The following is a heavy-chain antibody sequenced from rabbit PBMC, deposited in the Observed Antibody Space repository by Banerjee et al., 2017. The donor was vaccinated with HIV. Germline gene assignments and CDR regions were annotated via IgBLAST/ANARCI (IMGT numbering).Heavy chain of an antibody. J-gene: IGHJ4*01. CDR1: GIDFSSNG. Sequence: ELVESGGGLVQPGESLKLSCKASGIDFSSNGIGWVRQAPGKGPEWIADIYPGLDIRNYANSVKGRFTISSDNAQNTVFLQMTSLTASDTATYFCTSYWSSGWGVQYYFNLWGPGTLVTVS. CDR2: IYPGLDIR. CDR3: TSYWSSGWGVQYYFNL. D-gene: IGHD4-1*01. V-gene: IGHV1S47*01.